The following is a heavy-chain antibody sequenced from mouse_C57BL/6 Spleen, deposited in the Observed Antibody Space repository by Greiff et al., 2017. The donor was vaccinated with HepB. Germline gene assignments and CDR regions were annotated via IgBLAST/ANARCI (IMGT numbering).Heavy chain of an antibody. Sequence: QVQLQQSGAELVRPGASVTLSCKASGYTFTDYEMHWVKQTPVHGLEWIGAIDPETGGTAYNQKFKGKAILTADKSSSTAYMELRSLTSEDSAVYYCTRSGDGYSDYWGQGTTLTVSS. CDR3: TRSGDGYSDY. CDR2: IDPETGGT. D-gene: IGHD2-3*01. J-gene: IGHJ2*01. V-gene: IGHV1-15*01. CDR1: GYTFTDYE.